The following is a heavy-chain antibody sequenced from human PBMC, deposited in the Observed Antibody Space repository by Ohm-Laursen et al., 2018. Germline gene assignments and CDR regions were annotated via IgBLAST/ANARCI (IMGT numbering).Heavy chain of an antibody. CDR3: ARASSSIAVAGLDY. CDR2: IWYDGSNK. CDR1: GFTFTSYS. J-gene: IGHJ4*02. Sequence: SLRLSCSSTGFTFTSYSMHWVCQAPRTGLELVAVIWYDGSNKNYADSVMGRFTISRDNSKNTLYLQMNSLRAEDTAVYYCARASSSIAVAGLDYWGQGTLVTVSS. V-gene: IGHV3-33*01. D-gene: IGHD6-19*01.